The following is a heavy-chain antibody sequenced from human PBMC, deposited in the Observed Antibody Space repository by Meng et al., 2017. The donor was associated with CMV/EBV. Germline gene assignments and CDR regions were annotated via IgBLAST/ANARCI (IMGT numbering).Heavy chain of an antibody. CDR2: INPSGGST. Sequence: QWQLGQSGAEVKKPGASVKVSCKTSGYTFTSYYMHWVRQAPGQGLEWMGIINPSGGSTSYAQKFQGRVTMTRDTSTSTVYMELSSLRSEDTAVYYCARARSRKGSSYIAAAGPQMDYWGQGTLVTVSS. J-gene: IGHJ4*02. V-gene: IGHV1-46*01. CDR3: ARARSRKGSSYIAAAGPQMDY. CDR1: GYTFTSYY. D-gene: IGHD6-13*01.